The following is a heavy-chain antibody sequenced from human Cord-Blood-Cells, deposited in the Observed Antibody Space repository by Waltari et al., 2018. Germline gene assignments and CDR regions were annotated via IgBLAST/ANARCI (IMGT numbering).Heavy chain of an antibody. CDR2: IYTSGST. J-gene: IGHJ6*02. CDR1: GGSISSGSYY. CDR3: ARVGTTVTTYYYYYGMDV. V-gene: IGHV4-61*09. Sequence: QVQLQESGPGLVKPSQTLSLTCTVSGGSISSGSYYWSWIRQPAGKGLEWIGYIYTSGSTNSNPSRKSRVTISVDTSKNQFSLKLSSVTAADTAVYYCARVGTTVTTYYYYYGMDVWGQGTTVTVSS. D-gene: IGHD4-17*01.